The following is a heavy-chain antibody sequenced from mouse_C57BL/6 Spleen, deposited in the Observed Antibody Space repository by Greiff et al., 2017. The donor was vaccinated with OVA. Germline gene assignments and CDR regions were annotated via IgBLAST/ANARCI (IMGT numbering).Heavy chain of an antibody. CDR3: ARGVDYAMDY. J-gene: IGHJ4*01. CDR1: GYTFTDYY. Sequence: EVQLQQPGPVLVKPGASVKLSCKASGYTFTDYYLNWVKQSPGKGLEWIGDINPYNGCTSYNQKFKGKATLTVDKSSRTAYLDLNSLTSEDAAVDYCARGVDYAMDYWGQGTSVTVSS. CDR2: INPYNGCT. V-gene: IGHV1-19*01. D-gene: IGHD1-1*01.